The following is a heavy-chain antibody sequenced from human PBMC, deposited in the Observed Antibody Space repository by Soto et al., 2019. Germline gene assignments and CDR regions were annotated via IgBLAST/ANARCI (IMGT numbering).Heavy chain of an antibody. CDR3: ARATGTLRSRNCDY. CDR1: GASVRSGGYY. CDR2: IYHTGST. J-gene: IGHJ4*02. Sequence: SETLSLTCTVSGASVRSGGYYWTWIRQYAGKGLEWIGSIYHTGSTYYSKSLRSRLTMSVDTSKSQFSLRLSSVTAADTAVYYCARATGTLRSRNCDYWGQGSLVT. D-gene: IGHD1-1*01. V-gene: IGHV4-31*03.